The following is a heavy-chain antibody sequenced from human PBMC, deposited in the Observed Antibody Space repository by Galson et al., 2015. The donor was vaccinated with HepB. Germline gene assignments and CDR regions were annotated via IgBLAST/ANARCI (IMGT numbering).Heavy chain of an antibody. Sequence: SVKVSCKASGYTFTSYGISWVRQAPGQGLEWMGWISAYNGNTNYAQKLQGRVTMTTDTSTSTAYMELSSLRSEDTAVYYCARADLVYGDTELSAQPRELFDYWGQGTLVTVSS. CDR1: GYTFTSYG. CDR2: ISAYNGNT. D-gene: IGHD4-17*01. CDR3: ARADLVYGDTELSAQPRELFDY. V-gene: IGHV1-18*04. J-gene: IGHJ4*02.